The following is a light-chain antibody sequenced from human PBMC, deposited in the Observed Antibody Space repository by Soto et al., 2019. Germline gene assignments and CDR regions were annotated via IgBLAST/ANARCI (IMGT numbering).Light chain of an antibody. J-gene: IGKJ4*01. CDR2: DAS. CDR1: QDVENY. CDR3: QQRSNWPLT. Sequence: EIVLTQSPATLSLSPGERATLSCRASQDVENYLAWYQQKPGQAPRLLIYDASNRSTGIPARFSGSGSGTDFTLTISSLEPEDFAVYYCQQRSNWPLTFGGGTKVETK. V-gene: IGKV3-11*01.